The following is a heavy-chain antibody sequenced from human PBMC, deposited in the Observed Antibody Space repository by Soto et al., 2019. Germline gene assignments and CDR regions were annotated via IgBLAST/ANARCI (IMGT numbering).Heavy chain of an antibody. D-gene: IGHD2-15*01. CDR1: GFDVETNY. Sequence: HPGGSLRLSCVASGFDVETNYMTWVRQAPGKGLEWISIIYNSGNTYYADSVKGRFTISRDSSRNTLYLQMDSLRADDTAMYYCASGWDCRGSGCRDYWGQGTLVTVSS. CDR2: IYNSGNT. J-gene: IGHJ4*02. V-gene: IGHV3-53*01. CDR3: ASGWDCRGSGCRDY.